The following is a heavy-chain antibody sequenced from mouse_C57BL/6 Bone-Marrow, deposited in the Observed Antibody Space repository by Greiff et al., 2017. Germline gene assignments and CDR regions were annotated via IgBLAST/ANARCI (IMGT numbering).Heavy chain of an antibody. D-gene: IGHD2-3*01. CDR1: GYTFTSYW. CDR2: IDPSDSET. V-gene: IGHV1-52*01. CDR3: ARQGGYYEDWGDY. Sequence: QVQLKESGAELVRPGSSVKLSCKASGYTFTSYWMHWVKQRPIQGLEWIGNIDPSDSETHYNQKFKDKATLTVDKSSSTAYMQLSSLTSEDSAVYYCARQGGYYEDWGDYWGQGTTLTVSS. J-gene: IGHJ2*01.